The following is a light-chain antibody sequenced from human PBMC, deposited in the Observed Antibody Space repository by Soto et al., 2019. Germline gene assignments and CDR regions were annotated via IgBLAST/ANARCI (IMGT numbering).Light chain of an antibody. CDR1: SSDVGVYNY. CDR2: EVS. Sequence: QSALTQPPSASGSPGQSVTISCTGTSSDVGVYNYVSWYQQHPGKAPKLMIYEVSKRPSGVPDRFSGSKSGNTASLTVSGLQAEDEADYYCSSFAGNNNLVFGGGTQLTFL. J-gene: IGLJ2*01. CDR3: SSFAGNNNLV. V-gene: IGLV2-8*01.